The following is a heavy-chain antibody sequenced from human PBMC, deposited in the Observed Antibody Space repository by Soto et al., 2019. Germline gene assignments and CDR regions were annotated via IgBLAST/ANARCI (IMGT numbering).Heavy chain of an antibody. D-gene: IGHD6-13*01. V-gene: IGHV3-33*01. Sequence: GGSLRLSCGASGFTFSTYHMHWVRQTPGKGLEWVAVIWSDGTNKYYAESVKGRFTISRDNSKNTLYLQMNGLRVEDTAVYYCARIGSWALNFDYWGQGTQVTFSS. CDR1: GFTFSTYH. J-gene: IGHJ4*02. CDR2: IWSDGTNK. CDR3: ARIGSWALNFDY.